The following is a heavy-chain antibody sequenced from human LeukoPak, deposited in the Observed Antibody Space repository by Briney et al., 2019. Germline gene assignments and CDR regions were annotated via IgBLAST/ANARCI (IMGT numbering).Heavy chain of an antibody. J-gene: IGHJ3*02. CDR3: ARHCCSGPAKRVFDI. D-gene: IGHD2-15*01. V-gene: IGHV4-39*01. Sequence: PSETLSLTCTVSGGSIISSDYHWGWVRQPPGKGLEWIGTISYSGNTDYNPSLRSRVTISVDTSNNQFSLRLGSVTAADTAVYHCARHCCSGPAKRVFDIWGQGSMVTVSS. CDR2: ISYSGNT. CDR1: GGSIISSDYH.